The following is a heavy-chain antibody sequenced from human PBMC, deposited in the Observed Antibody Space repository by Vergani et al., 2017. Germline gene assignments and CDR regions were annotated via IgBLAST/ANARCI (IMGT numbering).Heavy chain of an antibody. CDR1: GGSFSGYY. D-gene: IGHD4-23*01. Sequence: QVQLQQWGAGLLKPSETLSLTCAVYGGSFSGYYWSWIRQPPGRGLEWIGEINHSGSTNYNPSLNSRVTISVDASKNQFSLKLSSVTSAHTAVYYCARRTVVTLLWNYYYNEYVWRKGTTVTVSS. V-gene: IGHV4-34*01. CDR2: INHSGST. J-gene: IGHJ6*03. CDR3: ARRTVVTLLWNYYYNEYV.